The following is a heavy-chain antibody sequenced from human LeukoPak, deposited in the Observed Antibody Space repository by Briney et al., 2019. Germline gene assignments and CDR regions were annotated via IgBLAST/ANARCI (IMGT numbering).Heavy chain of an antibody. CDR2: ISGSSRTI. CDR1: GFTFSSYS. V-gene: IGHV3-48*01. J-gene: IGHJ4*02. CDR3: AKDRDDSGSYFRAY. D-gene: IGHD1-26*01. Sequence: GGSLRLSCVASGFTFSSYSMNWVRQAPGKGLEWLSYISGSSRTIYYADSVKGRFTISRDNAKNSLYLQMNSLRAEDTAVYYCAKDRDDSGSYFRAYWGQGTLVTVSS.